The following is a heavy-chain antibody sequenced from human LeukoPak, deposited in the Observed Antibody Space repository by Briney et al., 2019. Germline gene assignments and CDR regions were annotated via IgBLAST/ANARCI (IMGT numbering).Heavy chain of an antibody. V-gene: IGHV1-69*13. CDR1: GGTFSSYA. J-gene: IGHJ4*02. CDR3: ASSPYYYDSSGLSSVGYFDY. Sequence: SVKVSCKASGGTFSSYAISWVRQAPGQGLEWMGGIIPIFGTANYAQKFQGRVTITADESTSTAYMELGSLRSEDPAVYYCASSPYYYDSSGLSSVGYFDYWGQGTLVTVSP. D-gene: IGHD3-22*01. CDR2: IIPIFGTA.